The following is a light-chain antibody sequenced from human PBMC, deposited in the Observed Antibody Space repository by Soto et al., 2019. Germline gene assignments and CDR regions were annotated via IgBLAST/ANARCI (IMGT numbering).Light chain of an antibody. CDR3: AAWDDSLNGVV. CDR1: KSNVGDNA. V-gene: IGLV1-36*01. Sequence: QSVLTQPPSVSEAPRQRVSISCSGSKSNVGDNAVNWYQQLPGKAPKLLIYYDDLRPSGVSGRFSGSKSGTSASLAISGVQSEDEADYYCAAWDDSLNGVVFGGGTKL. CDR2: YDD. J-gene: IGLJ2*01.